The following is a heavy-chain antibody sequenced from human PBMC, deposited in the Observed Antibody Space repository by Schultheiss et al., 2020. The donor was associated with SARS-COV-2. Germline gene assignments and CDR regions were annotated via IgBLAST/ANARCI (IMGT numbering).Heavy chain of an antibody. CDR3: ATVRGGYQHYGMDV. J-gene: IGHJ6*02. D-gene: IGHD2-2*01. CDR2: ISGSGGST. CDR1: GFTFSSYS. Sequence: GGSLRLSCAASGFTFSSYSMNWVRQAPGKGLEWVSAISGSGGSTYYADSVKGRFTISRDNSKNTLYLQMNSLRVEDTAVYYCATVRGGYQHYGMDVWGQGTTVTVSS. V-gene: IGHV3-23*01.